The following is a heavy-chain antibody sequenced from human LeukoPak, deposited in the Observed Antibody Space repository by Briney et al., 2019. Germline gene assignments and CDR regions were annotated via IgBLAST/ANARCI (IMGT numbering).Heavy chain of an antibody. CDR2: INWSGGST. J-gene: IGHJ4*02. V-gene: IGHV3-20*03. D-gene: IGHD2-2*01. Sequence: GGSRRLSLTASGSAFEEHGRTGFREVPGGGRSGFSGINWSGGSTGYADPLRGRFTISRDNAKNSLYLQMDSLRAEDTALYYCARAPITSPFYFDYWGQGTLVTVSS. CDR1: GSAFEEHG. CDR3: ARAPITSPFYFDY.